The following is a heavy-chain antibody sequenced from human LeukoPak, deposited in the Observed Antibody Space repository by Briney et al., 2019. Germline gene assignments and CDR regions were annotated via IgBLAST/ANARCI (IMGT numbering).Heavy chain of an antibody. CDR1: GFTFSSYS. CDR3: AKVQEMGTILPPFHY. V-gene: IGHV3-23*01. J-gene: IGHJ4*02. D-gene: IGHD5-24*01. Sequence: GSLRPSCAASGFTFSSYSMSWVRQAPGKGLEWVSAISGSGGTTFYADSVKGRFTTSRDNSKNTLYLQVNSLRAADTAVYYCAKVQEMGTILPPFHYWGQGTLVTVSS. CDR2: ISGSGGTT.